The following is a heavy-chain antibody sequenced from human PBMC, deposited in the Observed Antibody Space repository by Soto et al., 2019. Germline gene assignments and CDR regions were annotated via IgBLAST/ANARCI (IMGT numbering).Heavy chain of an antibody. J-gene: IGHJ6*02. CDR3: AREALWLRFLEWITTYGRDG. Sequence: SSKRKKAGKGLDWIGRIYTSGSTNYNPSLKSRVTMSVDTSKNQFPLKLSSVTAADTAVYYCAREALWLRFLEWITTYGRDGSGLRTT. V-gene: IGHV4-4*07. D-gene: IGHD3-3*01. CDR2: IYTSGST.